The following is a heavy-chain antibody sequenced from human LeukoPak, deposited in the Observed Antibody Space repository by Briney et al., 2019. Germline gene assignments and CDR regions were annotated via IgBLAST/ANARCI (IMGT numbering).Heavy chain of an antibody. V-gene: IGHV3-23*01. Sequence: PGGSLRLSCAASGXAFTNYAMSWVRQAPGKGLEWVSAISGSGGTTYYADSVKGRFSISRDNFRNTLFLQMNSLRAEDTAVYYCAKEESLAVADTWGQGSLVTVSS. CDR3: AKEESLAVADT. D-gene: IGHD6-19*01. CDR2: ISGSGGTT. J-gene: IGHJ5*02. CDR1: GXAFTNYA.